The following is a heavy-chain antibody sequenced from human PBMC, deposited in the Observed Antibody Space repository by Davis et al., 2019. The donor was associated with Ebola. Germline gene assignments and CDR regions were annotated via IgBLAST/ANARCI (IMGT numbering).Heavy chain of an antibody. CDR1: GYTFTSYG. Sequence: AASVKVSCKASGYTFTSYGISWLRQAPGQGLEWMGWISAYNGQIKYAQKFEDRVTMTTDTSTNTGYMELRSLKSDDTAMYYCAKDSSSWAYYDSAGYPFDHWGQGTLVTVSS. CDR2: ISAYNGQI. J-gene: IGHJ4*02. CDR3: AKDSSSWAYYDSAGYPFDH. D-gene: IGHD6-13*01. V-gene: IGHV1-18*01.